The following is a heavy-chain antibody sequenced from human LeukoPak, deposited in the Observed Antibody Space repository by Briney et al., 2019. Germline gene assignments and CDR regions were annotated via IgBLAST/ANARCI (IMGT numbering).Heavy chain of an antibody. J-gene: IGHJ6*02. Sequence: ASVKVSCKASGYTFTMYAISWVRQAPGHGLEWMGWISAYNGNTNYAQKLQGRVTMTTDTSTSTAYMELRSLRSDDTAVYYCARDRSDSSSYGMDVWGQGTTVTVSS. CDR1: GYTFTMYA. CDR2: ISAYNGNT. V-gene: IGHV1-18*01. CDR3: ARDRSDSSSYGMDV. D-gene: IGHD6-13*01.